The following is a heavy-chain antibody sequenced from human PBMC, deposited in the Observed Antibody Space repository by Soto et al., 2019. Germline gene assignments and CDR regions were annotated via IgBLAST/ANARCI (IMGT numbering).Heavy chain of an antibody. Sequence: ASVKVSCKASGYTFTSYDINWVRQATGQGLEWMGWMNPNSGNTGYAQKFQGRVTMTEDTSTDTAYMELSSLRSEDTAVYYCAVNAITIFGVVDNWFDPWGQGTLVTVSS. CDR1: GYTFTSYD. CDR2: MNPNSGNT. CDR3: AVNAITIFGVVDNWFDP. V-gene: IGHV1-8*01. D-gene: IGHD3-3*01. J-gene: IGHJ5*02.